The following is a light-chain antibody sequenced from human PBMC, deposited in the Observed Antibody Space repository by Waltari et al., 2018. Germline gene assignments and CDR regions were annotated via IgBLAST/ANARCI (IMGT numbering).Light chain of an antibody. V-gene: IGLV10-54*04. CDR2: RNN. J-gene: IGLJ3*02. Sequence: QAGLTQPPSVSKGLRQTATLTCTGHSNNVGNQGEAWLQQHQGHPPKLLSYRNNNRPSGISERFSASRSGNTASLTITGLQPEDEADYYCSAWDSSLSAWVFGGGTKLTVL. CDR1: SNNVGNQG. CDR3: SAWDSSLSAWV.